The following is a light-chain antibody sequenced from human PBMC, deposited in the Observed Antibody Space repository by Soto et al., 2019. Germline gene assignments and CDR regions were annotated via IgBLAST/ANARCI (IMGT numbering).Light chain of an antibody. CDR1: QGISSD. J-gene: IGKJ5*01. CDR3: QQVNRYPIT. V-gene: IGKV1-9*01. CDR2: GAS. Sequence: IELTQSASSVSANIGDRVTNTCRASQGISSDLVWYQQKAGKAPQLLIHGASTLQSGVPSRFSGSGSGTDFTLTISSLQPEDFATYYCQQVNRYPITLGQGTRLEIK.